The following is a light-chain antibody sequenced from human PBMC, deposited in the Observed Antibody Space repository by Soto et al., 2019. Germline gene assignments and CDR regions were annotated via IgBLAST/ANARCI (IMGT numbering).Light chain of an antibody. J-gene: IGLJ2*01. CDR2: DVT. CDR1: SSDVAAHNF. CDR3: SSYTTSNTVV. Sequence: QSALTQPASVSESPGQSITISCTGSSSDVAAHNFVSWYQHHPDKAPKLIIYDVTNRPSGVSNRFSGSKSGTTASLPISGLQAEDEADYYCSSYTTSNTVVFGGGTKVTVL. V-gene: IGLV2-14*03.